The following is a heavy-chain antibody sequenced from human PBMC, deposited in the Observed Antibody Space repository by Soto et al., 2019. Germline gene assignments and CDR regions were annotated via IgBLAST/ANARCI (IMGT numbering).Heavy chain of an antibody. CDR1: GFTFTSSA. V-gene: IGHV1-58*02. D-gene: IGHD2-15*01. CDR3: AADSRYCSGGNCEDY. J-gene: IGHJ4*02. CDR2: IVVGSGHT. Sequence: QMQLVQSGPEVKKPGTSVKVSCKASGFTFTSSAMQWVRQARGQRLEWIGWIVVGSGHTNYAQKFHERVTITRDMSTSTAYMELSSLRSEDTAVYYCAADSRYCSGGNCEDYWGPGTLVTVSS.